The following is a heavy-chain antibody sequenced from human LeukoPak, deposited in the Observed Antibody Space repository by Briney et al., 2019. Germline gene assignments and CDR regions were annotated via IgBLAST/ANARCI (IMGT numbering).Heavy chain of an antibody. Sequence: GASVKVSCKASGYTFTTYYLNWVRQATGQGLEWMGRIIPILGIANYAQKFQGRVTITADKSTSTAYMELSSLRSEDTAVYYCARRGVFDSYQYYYYYGMDVWGQGTTVTVSS. CDR2: IIPILGIA. J-gene: IGHJ6*02. CDR1: GYTFTTYY. D-gene: IGHD5-18*01. CDR3: ARRGVFDSYQYYYYYGMDV. V-gene: IGHV1-69*02.